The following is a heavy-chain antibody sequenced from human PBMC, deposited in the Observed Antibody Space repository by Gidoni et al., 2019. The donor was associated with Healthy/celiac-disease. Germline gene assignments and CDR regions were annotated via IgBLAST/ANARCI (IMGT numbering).Heavy chain of an antibody. CDR3: ARAPLWFGESVPYYYYGMDV. J-gene: IGHJ6*02. CDR2: ISSSSSYI. D-gene: IGHD3-10*01. V-gene: IGHV3-21*01. CDR1: GFTFSSDR. Sequence: EVQRVESGGGLVKPGGSLRLSCAASGFTFSSDRMNWVRQAPGKGLGWVSSISSSSSYIYYADSVKGRFTISRDNAKNSLYLQMNSLRAEDTAVYYCARAPLWFGESVPYYYYGMDVWGQGTTVTVSS.